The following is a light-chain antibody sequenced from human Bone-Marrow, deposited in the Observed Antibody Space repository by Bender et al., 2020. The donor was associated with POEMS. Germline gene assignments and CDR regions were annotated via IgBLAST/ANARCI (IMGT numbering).Light chain of an antibody. CDR1: SSDVDAYNF. V-gene: IGLV2-11*01. CDR3: SSFTVSSTYVV. CDR2: DVT. Sequence: QSALTQPRSVSGSPGQSITISCTGTSSDVDAYNFVSWYQQHPGKAPKLIIYDVTKRPSGVSDRFSGSKSGTTASLTISGLQAEDEADYFCSSFTVSSTYVVFGGGTKVTVL. J-gene: IGLJ2*01.